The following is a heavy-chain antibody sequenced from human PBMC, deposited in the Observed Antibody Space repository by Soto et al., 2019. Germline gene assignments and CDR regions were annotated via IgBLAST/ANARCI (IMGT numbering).Heavy chain of an antibody. V-gene: IGHV3-30-3*01. CDR3: AKDYYDYVWGSYRPYYYYGMDV. D-gene: IGHD3-16*02. Sequence: GGSLRLSCAASGFTFSSYAMHWVRQAPGKGLEWVAVISYDGSNKYYADSVKGRFTISRDNSKNTLYLQMNSLRAEDTAVYYCAKDYYDYVWGSYRPYYYYGMDVWGQGTTVTVSS. CDR2: ISYDGSNK. CDR1: GFTFSSYA. J-gene: IGHJ6*02.